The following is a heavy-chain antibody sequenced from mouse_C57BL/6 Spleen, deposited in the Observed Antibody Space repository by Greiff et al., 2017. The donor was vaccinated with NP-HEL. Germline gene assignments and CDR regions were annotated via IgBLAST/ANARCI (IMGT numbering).Heavy chain of an antibody. CDR2: INPNNGGT. Sequence: VQLKESGPELVKPGASVKMSCKASGYTFTDYNMHWVKQSHGKSLEWIGYINPNNGGTSYNQKFKGKATLTVNKSSSTAYMELRSLTSEDSAVYYCAREGAYDYDDWFAYWGQGTLVTVSA. V-gene: IGHV1-22*01. D-gene: IGHD2-4*01. J-gene: IGHJ3*01. CDR3: AREGAYDYDDWFAY. CDR1: GYTFTDYN.